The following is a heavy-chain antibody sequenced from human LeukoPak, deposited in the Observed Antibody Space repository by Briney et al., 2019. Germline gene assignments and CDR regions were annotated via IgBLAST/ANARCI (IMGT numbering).Heavy chain of an antibody. CDR1: GYTFTGYY. CDR2: INPNSGGT. V-gene: IGHV1-2*02. Sequence: GASVKVSCKASGYTFTGYYMHWVRQAPGQGLEWMGWINPNSGGTNYAQKFQGRVTMTRDTSISTAYMELSRLRSDGTAVYYCARDSLMVRGPFDPWGQGTLVTVSS. D-gene: IGHD3-10*01. CDR3: ARDSLMVRGPFDP. J-gene: IGHJ5*02.